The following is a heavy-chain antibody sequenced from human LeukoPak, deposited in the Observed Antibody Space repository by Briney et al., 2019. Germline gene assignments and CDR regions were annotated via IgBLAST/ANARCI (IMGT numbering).Heavy chain of an antibody. D-gene: IGHD5-18*01. CDR2: INHSGST. CDR3: ARRGVQLWYY. J-gene: IGHJ4*02. V-gene: IGHV4-34*01. CDR1: GGSFSGYY. Sequence: SETLSLTCAVYGGSFSGYYWSWIRQPPGKGLEWIGEINHSGSTNYSPSLKSRVTISVDTSKNQFSLKLSSVTAADTAVYYCARRGVQLWYYWGQGTLVTVSS.